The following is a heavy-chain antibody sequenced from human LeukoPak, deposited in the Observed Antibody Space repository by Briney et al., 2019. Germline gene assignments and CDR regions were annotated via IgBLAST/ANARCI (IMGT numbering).Heavy chain of an antibody. V-gene: IGHV4-59*08. D-gene: IGHD4-17*01. CDR1: GGSISSYY. CDR3: ARPTAGVDAFDI. CDR2: IYYSGST. Sequence: KPSETLSLTCTVSGGSISSYYWSWIRQPPGKGLEWIGYIYYSGSTNYNPSLKSRVTISVDTSKNQFSLKLSSVTAADTAVYYCARPTAGVDAFDIWGQGTMVTVSS. J-gene: IGHJ3*02.